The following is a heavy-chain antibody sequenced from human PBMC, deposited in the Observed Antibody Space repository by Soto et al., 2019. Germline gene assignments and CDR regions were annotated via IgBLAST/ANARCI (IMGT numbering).Heavy chain of an antibody. Sequence: ASVKVSCKASGYTFTCYYMHWVRQAPGQGLEWMGWINPNSGGTNYAQKFQGWVTMTRDTSISTAYMELSRLRSDDTAVYYCARATVAGPPTYFDYWGQGTLVTSPQ. J-gene: IGHJ4*02. CDR1: GYTFTCYY. CDR2: INPNSGGT. V-gene: IGHV1-2*04. D-gene: IGHD6-19*01. CDR3: ARATVAGPPTYFDY.